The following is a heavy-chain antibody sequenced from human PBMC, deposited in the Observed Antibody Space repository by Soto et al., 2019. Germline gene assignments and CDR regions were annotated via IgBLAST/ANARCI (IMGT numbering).Heavy chain of an antibody. D-gene: IGHD3-22*01. CDR1: GGSFSGYD. CDR2: INHSGST. Sequence: SETLSLTCAVYGGSFSGYDWSWIRQPPGKGLEWIGEINHSGSTNYNPSLKSRVTISVDTSKNQFSLKLSSVTAADTAVYYCAGLNLLVVSGYYYGMHVLGHGATVTVSS. CDR3: AGLNLLVVSGYYYGMHV. J-gene: IGHJ6*02. V-gene: IGHV4-34*01.